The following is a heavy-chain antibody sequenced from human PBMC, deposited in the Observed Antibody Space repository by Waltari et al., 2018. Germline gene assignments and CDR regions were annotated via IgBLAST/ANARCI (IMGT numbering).Heavy chain of an antibody. CDR1: GGSISSYY. Sequence: QVQLQESGPGLVKPSETLSLTCTVSGGSISSYYWSWIRQPPGKGLEWIGYIYYSGSTNYNPSLKSRVTISVDTSKNQFSLKLSSVTAADTAVYYCARGNYYDTSDAFDIWGQGTMVTVSS. V-gene: IGHV4-59*01. CDR2: IYYSGST. J-gene: IGHJ3*02. D-gene: IGHD3-22*01. CDR3: ARGNYYDTSDAFDI.